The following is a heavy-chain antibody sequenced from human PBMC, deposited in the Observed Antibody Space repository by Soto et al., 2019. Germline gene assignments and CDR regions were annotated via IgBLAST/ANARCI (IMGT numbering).Heavy chain of an antibody. D-gene: IGHD1-26*01. V-gene: IGHV1-69*01. CDR1: GGTFSSYA. CDR2: IIPIFGTA. CDR3: ARDLALGATTGGDDACDI. Sequence: QVQLVQSGAEVKKPGSSVKVSCKASGGTFSSYAISWVRQAPGQGLEWMGGIIPIFGTANYAQKFQGRVTITEDEATSTAYMELSSRRSEDTAVYYCARDLALGATTGGDDACDIWGQGTMVTVSS. J-gene: IGHJ3*02.